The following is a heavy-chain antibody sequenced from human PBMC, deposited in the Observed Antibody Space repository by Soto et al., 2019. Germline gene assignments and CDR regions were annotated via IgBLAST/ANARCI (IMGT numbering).Heavy chain of an antibody. CDR1: GGTFSSYA. V-gene: IGHV1-69*01. J-gene: IGHJ3*02. Sequence: QVQLVQSGAEVKKPGSSVKVSCKASGGTFSSYAISWVRQAPGQGLEWMGGIIPIFGTANYAQKFQGRVTITPDESTSTAYMELSSLRSEDTAVYYCAREHRPYCTNGVCYTFIDAFDIWGQGTMVTVSS. CDR2: IIPIFGTA. D-gene: IGHD2-8*01. CDR3: AREHRPYCTNGVCYTFIDAFDI.